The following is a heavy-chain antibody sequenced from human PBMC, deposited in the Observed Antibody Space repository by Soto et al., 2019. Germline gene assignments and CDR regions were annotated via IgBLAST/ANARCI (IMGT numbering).Heavy chain of an antibody. Sequence: EVQLLESGGGLVQPGGSLRLSCVGSGFFFSIYTMTWVRQAPGKGLEWVSSFSATSENTYYADSVRGRFTISRDNSKNTLFLQMNSLTAEDTAMYYCAKARDQQWVRLPFDYWGQGILVIVSS. V-gene: IGHV3-23*01. CDR2: FSATSENT. D-gene: IGHD6-19*01. J-gene: IGHJ4*02. CDR3: AKARDQQWVRLPFDY. CDR1: GFFFSIYT.